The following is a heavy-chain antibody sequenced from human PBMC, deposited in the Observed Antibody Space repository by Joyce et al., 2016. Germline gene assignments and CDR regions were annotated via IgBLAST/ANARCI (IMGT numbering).Heavy chain of an antibody. J-gene: IGHJ3*02. V-gene: IGHV1-2*06. D-gene: IGHD2-2*01. CDR2: INCNSGGT. CDR3: AVWRVPADKLSSDAFDI. CDR1: GYTFSAYY. Sequence: QAQLVQSGAEVQRPGTSVKVSCKASGYTFSAYYMHWVRQARGQGLEWVGRINCNSGGTTYPQKFQGRVTMTRDSGTVYMELSSLRSDDTAIYYCAVWRVPADKLSSDAFDIWGQGTMIVVSS.